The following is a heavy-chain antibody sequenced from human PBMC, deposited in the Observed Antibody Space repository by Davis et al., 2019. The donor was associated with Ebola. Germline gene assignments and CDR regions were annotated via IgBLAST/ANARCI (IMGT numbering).Heavy chain of an antibody. CDR3: ARDRGTIFGVAHDY. Sequence: ASVKVSCKASGYTFTGYYMHWVRQAPGQGLEWMGWINPNSGGTNYAQKFQGRVTMTRDTSISTAYMELSRLRSDDTAVYYCARDRGTIFGVAHDYWGQGTLVTVSS. J-gene: IGHJ4*02. CDR1: GYTFTGYY. V-gene: IGHV1-2*02. CDR2: INPNSGGT. D-gene: IGHD3-3*01.